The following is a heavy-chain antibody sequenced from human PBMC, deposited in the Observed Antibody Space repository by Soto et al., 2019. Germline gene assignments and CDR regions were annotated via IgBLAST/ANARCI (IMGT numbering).Heavy chain of an antibody. V-gene: IGHV3-30-3*01. CDR2: ISYDGSNK. Sequence: GGSLRLSCAASGFTFSSYAMHWVRQAPGKGLEWVAVISYDGSNKYYADSVKGRFTISRDNSKNTLYLQMNSLRAEDTAVYYCARMLAVAGYGMDVWGQGTTVTVSS. J-gene: IGHJ6*02. D-gene: IGHD6-19*01. CDR3: ARMLAVAGYGMDV. CDR1: GFTFSSYA.